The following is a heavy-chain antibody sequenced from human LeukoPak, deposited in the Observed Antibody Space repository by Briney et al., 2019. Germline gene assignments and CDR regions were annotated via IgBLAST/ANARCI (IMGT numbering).Heavy chain of an antibody. D-gene: IGHD6-19*01. CDR3: ARVGEQWLVFFDY. V-gene: IGHV6-1*01. CDR1: GDSVSSNSAA. Sequence: PSQTLSLTCAISGDSVSSNSAAWNWITQSPARGLVWLGRTYYRSKWYNDYAVSVKSRITINPDTSKNQFSLQLNSVTPEDTAVYYCARVGEQWLVFFDYWGQGTLVTVSS. CDR2: TYYRSKWYN. J-gene: IGHJ4*02.